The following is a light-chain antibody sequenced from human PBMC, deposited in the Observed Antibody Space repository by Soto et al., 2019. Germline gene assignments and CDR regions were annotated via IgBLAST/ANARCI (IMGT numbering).Light chain of an antibody. V-gene: IGKV1-5*03. CDR3: QHYNDYSWT. J-gene: IGKJ1*01. CDR2: KTS. CDR1: QSISSW. Sequence: DIHMTQSPSTLSASVGDRVTITCRASQSISSWLAWYQQKPGKAPNLLIYKTSSLESGVPSRFSGSGSGTEFTLTIRSLQPDDFATYYCQHYNDYSWTFGQGTKVEIK.